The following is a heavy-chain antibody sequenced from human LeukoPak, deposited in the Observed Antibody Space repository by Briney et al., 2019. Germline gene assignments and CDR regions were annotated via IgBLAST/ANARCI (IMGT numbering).Heavy chain of an antibody. D-gene: IGHD4-11*01. Sequence: SETLSLTCTVSGGSISYYYWSWIRQPPGKGLEWIGYIYYSGSTNYNPSLKSRVTISVDTSKNQFSLKLISVTAADTAVYYCARDRVRGNSNPFFDYWGQGTLVTVSS. V-gene: IGHV4-59*01. CDR2: IYYSGST. CDR3: ARDRVRGNSNPFFDY. J-gene: IGHJ4*02. CDR1: GGSISYYY.